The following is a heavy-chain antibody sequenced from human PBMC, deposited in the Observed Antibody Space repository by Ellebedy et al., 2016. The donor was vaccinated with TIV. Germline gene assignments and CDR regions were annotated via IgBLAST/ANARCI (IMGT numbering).Heavy chain of an antibody. J-gene: IGHJ4*02. CDR3: ARASQRGDYDY. V-gene: IGHV3-7*01. CDR2: IKQDGSEK. CDR1: GFTFSSYW. Sequence: GESLKISCAASGFTFSSYWMSWVRQAPGKGLEWVANIKQDGSEKYYVDSVKGRFTISRDNAKNSLYLQMNSLRAEDTAVYYCARASQRGDYDYWGQGTLVTVSS. D-gene: IGHD4-17*01.